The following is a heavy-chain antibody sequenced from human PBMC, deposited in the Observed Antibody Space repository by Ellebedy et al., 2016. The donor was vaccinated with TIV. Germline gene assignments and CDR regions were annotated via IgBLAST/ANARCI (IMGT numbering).Heavy chain of an antibody. J-gene: IGHJ4*02. CDR2: INHSGSI. CDR3: SRGVTDQN. CDR1: GGSLSGYY. V-gene: IGHV4-34*01. D-gene: IGHD2-21*02. Sequence: MPSETLSLTCAVYGGSLSGYYWSWIRQPPGKGLEWIGEINHSGSINYNSSLKSRVTISLDTSKNQFSLKLSSVTAADTAVYYCSRGVTDQNWGQGILVTVSS.